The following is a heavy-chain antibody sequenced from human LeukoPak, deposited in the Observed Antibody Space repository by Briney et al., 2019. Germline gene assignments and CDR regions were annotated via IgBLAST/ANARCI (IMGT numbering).Heavy chain of an antibody. CDR1: GYTFTTDY. J-gene: IGHJ4*02. Sequence: ASVKVSCKASGYTFTTDYMHWVRQAPGQGLEWMGIINPSGGSTSYAQKFQGRVTMTEDTSTDTAYMELSSLRSEDTAVYYCADLKSPLDYWGQGTLVTVSS. CDR2: INPSGGST. CDR3: ADLKSPLDY. V-gene: IGHV1-46*01.